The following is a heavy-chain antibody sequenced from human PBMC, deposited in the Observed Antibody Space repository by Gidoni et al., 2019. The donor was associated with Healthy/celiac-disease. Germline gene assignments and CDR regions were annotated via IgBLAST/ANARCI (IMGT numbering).Heavy chain of an antibody. CDR3: QQRGYSYGYLGMLGGYYFDY. CDR1: GFTFGDYA. Sequence: RLSCTASGFTFGDYAMSWFRQAPGKGLEWVGFIRSKAYGGKTEYAASVKGRFTISRDDSKSIAYLQMNSLKTEDTAVYYCQQRGYSYGYLGMLGGYYFDYWGQGTLVTVSS. CDR2: IRSKAYGGKT. D-gene: IGHD5-18*01. J-gene: IGHJ4*02. V-gene: IGHV3-49*03.